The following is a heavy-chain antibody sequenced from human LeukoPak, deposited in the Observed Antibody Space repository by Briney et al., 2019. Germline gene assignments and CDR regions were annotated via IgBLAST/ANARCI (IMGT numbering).Heavy chain of an antibody. Sequence: GGSLRLPCAASGFTFSDFYMGWIRQAPGKGLEWVSYISSSGSTIYYADSVKGRFTISRDNAKNSLYLQMNGLRDEDTAVYYCARASFQRWLQLGGDWGQGILVTVSS. CDR3: ARASFQRWLQLGGD. D-gene: IGHD5-24*01. CDR2: ISSSGSTI. CDR1: GFTFSDFY. V-gene: IGHV3-11*04. J-gene: IGHJ4*02.